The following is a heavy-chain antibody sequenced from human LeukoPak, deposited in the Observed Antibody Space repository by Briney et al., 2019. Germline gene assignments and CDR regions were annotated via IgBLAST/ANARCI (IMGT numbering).Heavy chain of an antibody. CDR2: IYPGDSDT. J-gene: IGHJ2*01. Sequence: GESLNISCKGSEYSFTSHWIGWVRQVPGKGLEWMGVIYPGDSDTRYSPSFQGQVTISADKSISTAYLQWNSLKASDTAMYYCARNIQRYCSGGSCYSNWYFDLWGRGTLVTVSS. D-gene: IGHD2-15*01. CDR3: ARNIQRYCSGGSCYSNWYFDL. CDR1: EYSFTSHW. V-gene: IGHV5-51*01.